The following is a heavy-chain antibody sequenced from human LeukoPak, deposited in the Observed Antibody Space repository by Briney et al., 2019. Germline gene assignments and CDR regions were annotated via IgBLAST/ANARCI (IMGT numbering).Heavy chain of an antibody. V-gene: IGHV4-31*03. CDR2: IYYSGST. J-gene: IGHJ6*02. CDR1: GGSISSGGYY. CDR3: ARVRVTIFGVVIYYYGMDV. D-gene: IGHD3-3*01. Sequence: PSETLSLTCNVSGGSISSGGYYWSWIRQHPGKGLEWIGYIYYSGSTYYNPSLKSRVTISVDTSKNQFSLKLSSVTAADTAVYYCARVRVTIFGVVIYYYGMDVWGQGTTVTVSS.